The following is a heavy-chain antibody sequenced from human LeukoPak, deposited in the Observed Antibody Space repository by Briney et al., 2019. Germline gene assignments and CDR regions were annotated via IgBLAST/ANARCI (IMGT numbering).Heavy chain of an antibody. V-gene: IGHV3-20*04. Sequence: GGSLRLSCAASGFTFDDYGMSWFRQAPGKGLEWVSGINWNGGSTGYADSVKGRFTISRDSAKNSLYLQMNSLRAEDTALYYCARVRDRYNWNDFDYWGQGTLVTVSS. J-gene: IGHJ4*02. CDR1: GFTFDDYG. CDR2: INWNGGST. CDR3: ARVRDRYNWNDFDY. D-gene: IGHD1-20*01.